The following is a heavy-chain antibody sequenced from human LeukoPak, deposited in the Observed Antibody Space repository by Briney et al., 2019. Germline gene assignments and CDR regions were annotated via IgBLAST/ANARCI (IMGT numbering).Heavy chain of an antibody. V-gene: IGHV4-38-2*02. J-gene: IGHJ5*02. CDR2: IYHSGST. D-gene: IGHD1-26*01. Sequence: PSETLSLTCTVSGYSISSGYYWGWIRQPPGKGLEWIGSIYHSGSTYYNPSLKSRVTMSVDTSKNQFSLKLSSVTAADTAVYYCARVHVGATLVGWFDPWGRGTLVTVSS. CDR3: ARVHVGATLVGWFDP. CDR1: GYSISSGYY.